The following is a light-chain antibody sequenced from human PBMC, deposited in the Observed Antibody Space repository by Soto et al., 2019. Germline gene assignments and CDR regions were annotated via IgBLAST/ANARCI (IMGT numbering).Light chain of an antibody. J-gene: IGKJ1*01. V-gene: IGKV3-15*01. Sequence: ETVITKSPATLSASPGERATLSCWASQSVNSNLAWYQQKLGQAPRVLIYGASTRATGIPARFSGSGSETEFILTISSLQSEDSATYYCQHYNTRPCTFGQGTNVDIK. CDR1: QSVNSN. CDR3: QHYNTRPCT. CDR2: GAS.